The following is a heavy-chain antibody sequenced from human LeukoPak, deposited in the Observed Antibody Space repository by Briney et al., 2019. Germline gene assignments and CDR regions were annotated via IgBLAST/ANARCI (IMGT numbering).Heavy chain of an antibody. CDR2: ISSSSSTI. V-gene: IGHV3-48*04. D-gene: IGHD1-26*01. CDR1: GFTFSSYS. J-gene: IGHJ4*02. Sequence: PGGSLRLSCAASGFTFSSYSMNWVRQAPGKGLEWVSYISSSSSTIYYADSVKGRFTISRDNAKNSLYLQMNSLRAEDTAVYYCAREVRRELLRRGGYFDYWGQGTLVTVSS. CDR3: AREVRRELLRRGGYFDY.